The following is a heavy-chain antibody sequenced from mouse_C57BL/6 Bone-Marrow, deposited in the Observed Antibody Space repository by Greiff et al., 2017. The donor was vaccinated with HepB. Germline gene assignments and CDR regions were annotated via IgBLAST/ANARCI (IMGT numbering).Heavy chain of an antibody. CDR2: IHPSDSDT. D-gene: IGHD1-1*01. V-gene: IGHV1-74*01. CDR1: GYTFTSYW. CDR3: AMVITTVVTPYAMDY. J-gene: IGHJ4*01. Sequence: VQLHQPGAELVKPGASVKVSCKASGYTFTSYWMHWVKQRPGQGLEWIGRIHPSDSDTNYDQKFKGKATLTVDKSSSTAYMQLNSLTSEDTAVYYCAMVITTVVTPYAMDYWGQGTSVTVSS.